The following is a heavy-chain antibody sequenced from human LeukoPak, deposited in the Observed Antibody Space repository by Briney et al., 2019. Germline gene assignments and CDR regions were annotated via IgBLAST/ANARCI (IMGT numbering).Heavy chain of an antibody. CDR2: IYYSGST. CDR1: GFTFSSYA. J-gene: IGHJ3*02. Sequence: PGGSLRLSCAASGFTFSSYAMSWIRQPPGKGLEWIGYIYYSGSTSYNPSLKSRVTISVDTSKNQFSLKLSSVTAADTAVYYCARDSGSYYGAFDIWGQGTMVTVSS. D-gene: IGHD1-26*01. CDR3: ARDSGSYYGAFDI. V-gene: IGHV4-59*01.